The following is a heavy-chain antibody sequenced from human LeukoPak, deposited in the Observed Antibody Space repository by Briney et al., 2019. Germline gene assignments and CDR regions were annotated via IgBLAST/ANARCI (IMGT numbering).Heavy chain of an antibody. J-gene: IGHJ5*02. Sequence: SQTLSLTCTVSGGSISSGGYYWSWIRQHPGKGLEWIGYIYYSGSTYYNPSLKSRVTMSVDTSKNQFSLKLSSVTAADTAVYYCARGQIWVFDPWGQGTLVTVSS. V-gene: IGHV4-31*03. D-gene: IGHD3-16*01. CDR3: ARGQIWVFDP. CDR1: GGSISSGGYY. CDR2: IYYSGST.